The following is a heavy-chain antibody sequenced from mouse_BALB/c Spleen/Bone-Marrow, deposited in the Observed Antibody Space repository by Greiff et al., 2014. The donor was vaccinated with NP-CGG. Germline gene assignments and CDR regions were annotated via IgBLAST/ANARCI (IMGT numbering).Heavy chain of an antibody. CDR1: GYTFTTYW. CDR3: ARWTLALDY. V-gene: IGHV1-59*01. J-gene: IGHJ4*01. CDR2: IDPSTTET. Sequence: VQVVESGPELVRPGTSVKMSCKASGYTFTTYWMHWVKQRPGQGLEWIGMIDPSTTETKLNQKFKDKATLNVDKSSNTAYLQLSSLTSEDSAVFYRARWTLALDYWGQGTSVTVSS.